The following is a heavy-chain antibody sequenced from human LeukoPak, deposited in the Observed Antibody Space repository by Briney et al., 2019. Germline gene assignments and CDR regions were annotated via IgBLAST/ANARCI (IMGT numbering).Heavy chain of an antibody. CDR2: ISYDGSNK. CDR1: GFTFSSYA. V-gene: IGHV3-30*18. Sequence: GGSLRLSCAASGFTFSSYAMHWVRQAPGKGLEWVAVISYDGSNKYYADSVKGRFTISRDNSKNTLYLQMNSLRAEDTAVYYCAKRDYYDSSGYYSWGQGTLVTVSS. D-gene: IGHD3-22*01. CDR3: AKRDYYDSSGYYS. J-gene: IGHJ4*02.